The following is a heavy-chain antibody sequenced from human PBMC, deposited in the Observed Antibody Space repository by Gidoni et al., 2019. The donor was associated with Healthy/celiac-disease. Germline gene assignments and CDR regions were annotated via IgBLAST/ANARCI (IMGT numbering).Heavy chain of an antibody. J-gene: IGHJ4*02. CDR3: ARDGFDDSFDY. V-gene: IGHV3-7*01. CDR2: IKQDGSEK. CDR1: GFTFSSDW. D-gene: IGHD2-2*03. Sequence: EVQLVASGGGLVQPGGSLRLSCAASGFTFSSDWMSWVRQAPGKGLEWVANIKQDGSEKYYVDSVKGRFTISRDNAKNSLYLQMNSLRAEDTAVYYCARDGFDDSFDYWGQGTLVTVSS.